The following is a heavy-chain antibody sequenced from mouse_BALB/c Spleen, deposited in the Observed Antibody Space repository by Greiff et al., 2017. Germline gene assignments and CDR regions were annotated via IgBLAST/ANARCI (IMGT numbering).Heavy chain of an antibody. Sequence: EVQLQQSGPGLVKPSQSLSLTCTVTGYSITSDYAWNWIRQFPGNKLEWMGYISYSGSTSYNPSLKSRISITRDTSKNQFFLQLNSVTTEDTATYYCALLLGAYWGQGTLVTVSA. CDR1: GYSITSDYA. D-gene: IGHD1-1*01. J-gene: IGHJ3*01. CDR3: ALLLGAY. CDR2: ISYSGST. V-gene: IGHV3-2*02.